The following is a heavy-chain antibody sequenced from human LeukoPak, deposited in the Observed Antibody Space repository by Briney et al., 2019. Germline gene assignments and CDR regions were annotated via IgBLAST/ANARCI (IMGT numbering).Heavy chain of an antibody. J-gene: IGHJ4*02. CDR3: ARARITIFGVVYDY. CDR2: INSDGSST. Sequence: QAGGSLRLSCAASGFTFSSYGMHWVRQAPGKGLVWVSRINSDGSSTSYADSVKGRFTISRDNAKNTLYLQMNSLRAEDTAVYYCARARITIFGVVYDYWGQGTLVTVSS. CDR1: GFTFSSYG. V-gene: IGHV3-74*01. D-gene: IGHD3-3*01.